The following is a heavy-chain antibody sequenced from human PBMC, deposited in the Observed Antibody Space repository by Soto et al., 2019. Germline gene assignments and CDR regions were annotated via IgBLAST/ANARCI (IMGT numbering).Heavy chain of an antibody. V-gene: IGHV1-46*03. Sequence: ASVKVSCKASGYTFTSYYMHWVRQAPGQGLEWMGIINPSGGSTSYAQKFQGRVTMTRDTSTSTVYMELSSLRSEDTAVYYCAREGYYDSSGLSASDYWGQGTLVTVSS. D-gene: IGHD3-22*01. CDR3: AREGYYDSSGLSASDY. CDR2: INPSGGST. J-gene: IGHJ4*02. CDR1: GYTFTSYY.